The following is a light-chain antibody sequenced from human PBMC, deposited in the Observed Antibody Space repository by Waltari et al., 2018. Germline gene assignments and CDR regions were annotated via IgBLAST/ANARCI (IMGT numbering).Light chain of an antibody. J-gene: IGLJ3*02. Sequence: QTVVTQEPSFSVSPGGTVTLTCGLSSGSCSTSYYPSWYQQTPGQAPRTLIYSTNTRSSGVPDRFSGSILGNKAALTITGAQADDESDYYCVLYMGSGIRVFGGGTKLTVL. V-gene: IGLV8-61*01. CDR1: SGSCSTSYY. CDR2: STN. CDR3: VLYMGSGIRV.